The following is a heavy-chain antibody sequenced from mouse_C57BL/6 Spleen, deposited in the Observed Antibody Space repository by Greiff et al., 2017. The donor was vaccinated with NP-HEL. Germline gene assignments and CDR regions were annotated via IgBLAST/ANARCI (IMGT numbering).Heavy chain of an antibody. V-gene: IGHV1-82*01. CDR3: ARTLSMDY. Sequence: QVQLQQSGPELVKPGASVKISCTASGYAFSSSWMNWVKQRPGKGLEWIGRIYPGDGDTNYNGKFKGKATLTADKSSSTAYMQLSSLTSEDSAVYFCARTLSMDYWGQGTSVTVSS. CDR2: IYPGDGDT. J-gene: IGHJ4*01. CDR1: GYAFSSSW.